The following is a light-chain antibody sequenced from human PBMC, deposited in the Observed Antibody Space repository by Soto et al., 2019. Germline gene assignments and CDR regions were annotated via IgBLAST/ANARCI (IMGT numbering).Light chain of an antibody. CDR3: QQYGSSPLWT. CDR1: PSVTNY. J-gene: IGKJ1*01. V-gene: IGKV3-20*01. Sequence: EIVLTQSPATLSLSPGERATLSCRASPSVTNYLAWYQQKPGQPPRLLIYGASSRATGIPDRFSGSGSGTDFTLTISRLEPEDFAVYYCQQYGSSPLWTFGQGTKVDIK. CDR2: GAS.